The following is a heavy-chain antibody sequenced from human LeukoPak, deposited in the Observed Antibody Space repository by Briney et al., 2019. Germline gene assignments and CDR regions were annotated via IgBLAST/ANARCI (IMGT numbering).Heavy chain of an antibody. Sequence: GGSLRLSCAASGFTVSSNYMSWVRQAPGKGLEWVSVISGSGATTYYADSVKGRFTISRDNSKNTLFLQMNSLRAEDTAVYYCAKHRDYGGDCEDYWGQGTLVTVSS. V-gene: IGHV3-23*01. D-gene: IGHD4-23*01. CDR1: GFTVSSNY. CDR3: AKHRDYGGDCEDY. CDR2: ISGSGATT. J-gene: IGHJ4*02.